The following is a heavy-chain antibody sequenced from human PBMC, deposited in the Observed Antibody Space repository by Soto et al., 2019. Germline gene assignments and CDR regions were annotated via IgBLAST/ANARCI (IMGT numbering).Heavy chain of an antibody. CDR2: IKGDGSRT. V-gene: IGHV3-74*01. J-gene: IGHJ6*02. Sequence: EVQLAESGGGLVQPGGSLRLSCAASGFTFSSYWIHWVRQAPGKGLVWVSRIKGDGSRTDYADSVKGRFTISRDNAKNTVYLQMNSLGDEDTAVYYCGRGLPGYDGMDVWGQGTTVTVSS. CDR3: GRGLPGYDGMDV. CDR1: GFTFSSYW. D-gene: IGHD4-17*01.